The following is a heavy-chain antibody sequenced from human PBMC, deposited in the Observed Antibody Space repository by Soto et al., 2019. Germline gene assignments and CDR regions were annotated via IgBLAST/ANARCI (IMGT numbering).Heavy chain of an antibody. V-gene: IGHV3-23*01. CDR3: AKDLSIPPWSTVTTFFNAFDI. D-gene: IGHD4-17*01. J-gene: IGHJ3*02. CDR1: GFTFSSYA. Sequence: HPGGSLRLSCAASGFTFSSYAMSWVRQAPGKGLEWVSAISGSGGSTYYADSVKGRFTISRDNSKNTLYLQMNSLRAEDTAVYYCAKDLSIPPWSTVTTFFNAFDIWGQGTMVTVSS. CDR2: ISGSGGST.